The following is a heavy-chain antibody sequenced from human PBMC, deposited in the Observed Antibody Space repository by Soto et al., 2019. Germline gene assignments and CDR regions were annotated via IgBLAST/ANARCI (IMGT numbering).Heavy chain of an antibody. J-gene: IGHJ4*02. CDR2: IIPILGIA. CDR1: GGTFSSYT. CDR3: ARDSYHYDSSGEDY. V-gene: IGHV1-69*08. Sequence: QVQLVQSGAEVKKPGSSVKVSCKASGGTFSSYTISWVRQAPGQGLEWMGRIIPILGIANYAQKFQGRVTITADKSTSTADMELSSLRSEDTAVYYCARDSYHYDSSGEDYWGQGTLVTVSS. D-gene: IGHD3-22*01.